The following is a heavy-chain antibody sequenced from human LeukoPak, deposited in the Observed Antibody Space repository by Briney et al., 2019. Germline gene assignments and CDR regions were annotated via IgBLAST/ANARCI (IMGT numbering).Heavy chain of an antibody. V-gene: IGHV3-30*02. CDR1: RFSFRDYD. J-gene: IGHJ4*02. D-gene: IGHD3-10*02. Sequence: GGSLRLSCRASRFSFRDYDMHWVRQAPGKGLEWVAFIRYDGSNKYYADSVKGRFTISRDNSKNTLYLQMNSLRAEDTAVYYCAKDWSHLGREIIMCYFDYWGQGTLVTVSS. CDR2: IRYDGSNK. CDR3: AKDWSHLGREIIMCYFDY.